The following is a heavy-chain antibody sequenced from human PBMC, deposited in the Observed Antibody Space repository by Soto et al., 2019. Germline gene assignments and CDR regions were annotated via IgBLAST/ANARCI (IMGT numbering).Heavy chain of an antibody. D-gene: IGHD3-16*01. CDR2: IIPIIGVT. CDR1: GDTFNSYV. CDR3: ARESLGAKGADH. V-gene: IGHV1-69*17. Sequence: QVRLVQSGAEVKRPGSSVKVSCESSGDTFNSYVISWVRQAPGQGLEWMGGIIPIIGVTHYAQKFQGRVTISALSSTGSAYMELPNLGFEDTALYYCARESLGAKGADHWGQGTLVTVSS. J-gene: IGHJ4*02.